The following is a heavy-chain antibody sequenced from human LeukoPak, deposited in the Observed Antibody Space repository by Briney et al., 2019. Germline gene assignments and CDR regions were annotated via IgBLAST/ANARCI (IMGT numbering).Heavy chain of an antibody. CDR1: GGSMNNYY. V-gene: IGHV4-59*01. J-gene: IGHJ3*02. CDR2: IYYSGST. Sequence: SETLSLTCTVSGGSMNNYYWSWIRQPPGKGLEWIGFIYYSGSTNYNPSHKSRVTISVDTSKNQFSLKLSSVTAADTAVYYCARDHPDAFDIWGRGTMVTVSS. CDR3: ARDHPDAFDI.